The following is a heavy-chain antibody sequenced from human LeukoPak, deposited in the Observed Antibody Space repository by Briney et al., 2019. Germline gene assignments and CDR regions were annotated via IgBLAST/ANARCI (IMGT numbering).Heavy chain of an antibody. CDR1: GGSISSSIYY. Sequence: SETLSLTCTFSGGSISSSIYYWGWIRQPPGKGLEWIGSTYYRGSTYYNPSLESRVSISVDTSKNQFSLKLSSVTAADVAVYYCTSAGSYWVDSWGQGTLVTVSS. J-gene: IGHJ4*02. D-gene: IGHD3-10*01. CDR2: TYYRGST. CDR3: TSAGSYWVDS. V-gene: IGHV4-39*01.